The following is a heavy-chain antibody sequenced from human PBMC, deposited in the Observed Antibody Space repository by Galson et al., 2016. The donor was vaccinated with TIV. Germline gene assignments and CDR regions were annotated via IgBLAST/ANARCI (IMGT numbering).Heavy chain of an antibody. CDR2: IFHTGSI. CDR3: ALRVPPYSNQWC. D-gene: IGHD2-15*01. V-gene: IGHV4-38-2*02. J-gene: IGHJ4*02. Sequence: SETLSLTCSVSGHSLTRGYYGGWIRQPPGKGLEWIGAIFHTGSIDYNPSLKGRVTISVDPSNNRVSLDLGSVAAADTAVYFCALRVPPYSNQWCWGQGTLVPVSS. CDR1: GHSLTRGYY.